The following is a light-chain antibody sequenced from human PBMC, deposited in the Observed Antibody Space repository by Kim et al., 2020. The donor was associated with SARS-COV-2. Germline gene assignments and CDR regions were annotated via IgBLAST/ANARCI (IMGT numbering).Light chain of an antibody. CDR2: DVR. CDR1: GSDVGGYNY. CDR3: YSYTSSITHV. J-gene: IGLJ1*01. Sequence: GQSLDISGAETGSDVGGYNYVSGYEQDPGKAPELIIYDVRKRPSGMSDRFAGSKSGSTASLTISGLQAEDEADYFCYSYTSSITHVFGTGTKVTVL. V-gene: IGLV2-14*03.